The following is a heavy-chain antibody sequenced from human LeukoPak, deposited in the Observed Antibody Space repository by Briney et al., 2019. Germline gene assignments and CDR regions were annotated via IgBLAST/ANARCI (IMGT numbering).Heavy chain of an antibody. CDR2: ISYDGSNK. Sequence: GRSLRLSCAASGFTFDGYAMHWVRQAPGKGLEWVAVISYDGSNKYYADSVKGRFTISRDNSKNTLYLQMNSLRAEDTAVYYCAKDRSSSLGLDYWGQGTLVTVSS. J-gene: IGHJ4*02. V-gene: IGHV3-30*18. CDR3: AKDRSSSLGLDY. D-gene: IGHD6-13*01. CDR1: GFTFDGYA.